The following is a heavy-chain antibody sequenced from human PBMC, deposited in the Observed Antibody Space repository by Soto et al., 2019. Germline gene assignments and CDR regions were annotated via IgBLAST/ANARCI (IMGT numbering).Heavy chain of an antibody. V-gene: IGHV1-18*01. D-gene: IGHD2-15*01. CDR3: ARVRADLGYCSCCSCLPHCNGMDV. J-gene: IGHJ6*02. Sequence: ASVKVSCKASGYTFTSYGISWVRQAPGQGLGWLGWIGTYNGDTNYAQNFQGRVTMTTDTSTRTVYMELRSLRSDDSAVYYCARVRADLGYCSCCSCLPHCNGMDVPGQRTTVTVS. CDR2: IGTYNGDT. CDR1: GYTFTSYG.